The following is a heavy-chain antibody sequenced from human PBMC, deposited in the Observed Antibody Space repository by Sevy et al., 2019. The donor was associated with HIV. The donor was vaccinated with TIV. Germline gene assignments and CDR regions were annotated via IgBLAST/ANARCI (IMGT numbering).Heavy chain of an antibody. D-gene: IGHD2-2*01. V-gene: IGHV1-2*02. CDR3: ARGGVVVEPAARGYFDY. J-gene: IGHJ4*02. CDR1: AYTFTGHY. CDR2: INPNGGGT. Sequence: ASVKVSCKASAYTFTGHYIHWVRQAPGQGLECMGWINPNGGGTIYAQKFQGRVTMTRDTSISTAYMELSRLRSDDTAVYYCARGGVVVEPAARGYFDYWGQGTLVTVSS.